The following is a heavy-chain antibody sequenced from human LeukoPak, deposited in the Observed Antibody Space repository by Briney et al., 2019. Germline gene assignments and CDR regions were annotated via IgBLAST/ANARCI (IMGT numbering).Heavy chain of an antibody. CDR2: ISGSGDDT. CDR1: GFTFSSYS. J-gene: IGHJ4*02. V-gene: IGHV3-21*05. D-gene: IGHD1-1*01. CDR3: ARDPRTVRI. Sequence: GGSLRLSCAVSGFTFSSYSMTWVRQAPGKGLEGVAYISGSGDDTNHADSVRGRFTISRDNAKNSLYLQMNSLRVEDTAVYYCARDPRTVRIWGQGTLVTVSS.